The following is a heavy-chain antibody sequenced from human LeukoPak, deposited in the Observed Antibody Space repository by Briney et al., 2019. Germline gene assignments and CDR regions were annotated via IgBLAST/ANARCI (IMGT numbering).Heavy chain of an antibody. J-gene: IGHJ4*02. V-gene: IGHV5-51*01. CDR2: IYAGDSDT. CDR1: GYSFPNYW. CDR3: ARGQWIVALDC. D-gene: IGHD5-12*01. Sequence: GESLKISCKGSGYSFPNYWIGWVRQMPGKGLEWMGLIYAGDSDTRYNPPFQGQVTISADKSINTVYLQWNDLKTSDTAIYYCARGQWIVALDCWGQGTLVTVSS.